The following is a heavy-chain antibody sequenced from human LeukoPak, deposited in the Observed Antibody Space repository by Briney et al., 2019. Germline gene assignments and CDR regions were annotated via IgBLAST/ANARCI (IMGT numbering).Heavy chain of an antibody. CDR3: ARERGVRLGYCRSTSCGKGGRPFDY. CDR2: ISAYNGNT. V-gene: IGHV1-18*01. J-gene: IGHJ4*02. Sequence: ASVKVSCKASGYTFTSYGISWVRQAPGQGLEWMGWISAYNGNTNYAQKLQGRVTMTTDTSTSTAYMVLRSLRSGDTAVYYWARERGVRLGYCRSTSCGKGGRPFDYWGQGTLVTVSS. CDR1: GYTFTSYG. D-gene: IGHD2-2*01.